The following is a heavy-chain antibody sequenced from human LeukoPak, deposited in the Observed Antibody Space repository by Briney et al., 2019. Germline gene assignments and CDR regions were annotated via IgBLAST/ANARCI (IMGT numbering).Heavy chain of an antibody. CDR3: ARGGRERYSSGWTDAFDI. V-gene: IGHV1-46*01. Sequence: ASVKVSCKASGYTYTSYYMHWVRQAPGQGLEWMGIINPSGGSTSYAQKFQGRVTMTRDTSTSTVYMELSSLSSEDTAVYYCARGGRERYSSGWTDAFDIWGQGTMVTVSS. CDR1: GYTYTSYY. CDR2: INPSGGST. J-gene: IGHJ3*02. D-gene: IGHD6-19*01.